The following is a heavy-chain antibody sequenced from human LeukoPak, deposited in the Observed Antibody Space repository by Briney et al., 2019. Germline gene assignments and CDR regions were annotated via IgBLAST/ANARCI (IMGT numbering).Heavy chain of an antibody. J-gene: IGHJ5*02. Sequence: SETLSLTCTVSGGSISSSSYYWGWIRQPPGKGLEWIGSIYYSGSTYYNPSLKSRVTISLDTSKNHFSLKLGSVTAADTAVYYCARVVPRGYYDSSGYDWFDPWGQGTLVTVSS. CDR1: GGSISSSSYY. CDR2: IYYSGST. V-gene: IGHV4-39*07. D-gene: IGHD3-22*01. CDR3: ARVVPRGYYDSSGYDWFDP.